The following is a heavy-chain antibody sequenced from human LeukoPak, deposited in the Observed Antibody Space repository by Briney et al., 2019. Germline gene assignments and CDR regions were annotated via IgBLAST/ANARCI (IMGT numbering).Heavy chain of an antibody. CDR3: ARTSYGSGSPDGMDV. CDR2: IYSGGSP. V-gene: IGHV3-53*01. CDR1: GFTFSTNY. D-gene: IGHD3-10*01. J-gene: IGHJ6*02. Sequence: GGSLRLSCAASGFTFSTNYMSWVRQAPGKGLEWVSVIYSGGSPYYADSVKGRFTISRDNSKNTLYLQMNSLRAEDTAVYYCARTSYGSGSPDGMDVWGQGTTVTVSS.